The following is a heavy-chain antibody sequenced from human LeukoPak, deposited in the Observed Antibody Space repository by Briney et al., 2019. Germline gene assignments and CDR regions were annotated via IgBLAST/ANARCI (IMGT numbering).Heavy chain of an antibody. CDR2: FRRDGGST. V-gene: IGHV3-64*01. J-gene: IGHJ3*02. CDR1: GFTVSSYS. Sequence: GGSLRLSCAASGFTVSSYSMHWLRQAPAKGLEDVSAFRRDGGSTYYANSVEGRFTISRDNAQNSLYLQMGSLRGEDLAVYYCMLGGGRYLGSFDIWGQGTMLTLSS. D-gene: IGHD3-10*02. CDR3: MLGGGRYLGSFDI.